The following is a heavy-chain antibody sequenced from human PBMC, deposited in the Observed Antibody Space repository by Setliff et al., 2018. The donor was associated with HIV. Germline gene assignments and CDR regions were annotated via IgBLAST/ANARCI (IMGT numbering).Heavy chain of an antibody. D-gene: IGHD1-1*01. CDR1: GLTLSTYS. J-gene: IGHJ4*02. V-gene: IGHV3-23*05. CDR3: AKVDDGQCNTFNCRDFDY. Sequence: PGGSLRLSCAASGLTLSTYSMSWVRQAPGKGLQWVSAIDPTGTYTYYADAVEGRFTISRDNFRNTLSLQMNSLTAEDSAIYYCAKVDDGQCNTFNCRDFDYWGRGTLVTVSS. CDR2: IDPTGTYT.